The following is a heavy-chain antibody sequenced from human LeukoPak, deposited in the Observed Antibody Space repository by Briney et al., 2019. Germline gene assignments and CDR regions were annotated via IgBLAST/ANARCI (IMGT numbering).Heavy chain of an antibody. D-gene: IGHD3-10*01. V-gene: IGHV4-34*01. J-gene: IGHJ4*02. CDR2: INHSGST. CDR3: AGIYGSGSYYSSGVY. Sequence: SETLSLTCAVYGGSFSGYYWSWIRQPPGKGLEWIGEINHSGSTNYNPSLKSRVTISVDTSKNQFSLKLSSVTAADTAVYYCAGIYGSGSYYSSGVYWGQGTLVTVSS. CDR1: GGSFSGYY.